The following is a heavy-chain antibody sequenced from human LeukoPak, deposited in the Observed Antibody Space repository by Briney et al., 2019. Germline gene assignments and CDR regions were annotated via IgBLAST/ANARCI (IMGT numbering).Heavy chain of an antibody. CDR2: IKPKTDGETT. CDR1: GFTFSNAY. D-gene: IGHD2-21*01. Sequence: GGSLRLSCAASGFTFSNAYMKWVRQAPGKGREWVGRIKPKTDGETTEYSAPVKDRFSISRDDSKSMMYLQMNSLKTGDTAVYYCITPLPYSAQGGQGTLVTVSS. CDR3: ITPLPYSAQ. J-gene: IGHJ4*02. V-gene: IGHV3-15*07.